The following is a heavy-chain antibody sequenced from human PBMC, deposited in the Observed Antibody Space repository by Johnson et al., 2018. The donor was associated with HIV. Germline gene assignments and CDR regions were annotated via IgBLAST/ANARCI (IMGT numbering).Heavy chain of an antibody. CDR1: GFTFSSYD. CDR3: AKVAVATAAGGVALDI. D-gene: IGHD6-13*01. J-gene: IGHJ3*02. Sequence: VQLVESGGGLVQPGGSLRLSCAASGFTFSSYDMHWVRQATGKGLEWVSAIGTAGDTYYPGSVKGLFTISRENAKNSLYLQMNSLRAEDTAVYYCAKVAVATAAGGVALDIWGPGTMVIVSS. CDR2: IGTAGDT. V-gene: IGHV3-13*01.